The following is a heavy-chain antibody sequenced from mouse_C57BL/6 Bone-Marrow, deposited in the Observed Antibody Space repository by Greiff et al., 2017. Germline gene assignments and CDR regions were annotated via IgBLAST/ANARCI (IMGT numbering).Heavy chain of an antibody. J-gene: IGHJ1*03. D-gene: IGHD1-1*01. CDR1: GYTFTSYW. CDR3: ARSSFITTVVASDWYFDV. V-gene: IGHV1-7*01. CDR2: INPSSGYT. Sequence: VKLMESGAELAKPGASVKLSCKASGYTFTSYWMHWVKQRPGQGLEWIGYINPSSGYTKYNQKFKDKATLTADKSSSTAYMQLSSLTYEDSAVYYCARSSFITTVVASDWYFDVWGTGTTVTVSS.